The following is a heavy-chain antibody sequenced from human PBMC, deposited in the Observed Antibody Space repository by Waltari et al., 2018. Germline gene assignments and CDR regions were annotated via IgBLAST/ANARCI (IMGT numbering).Heavy chain of an antibody. CDR1: GFTFSNSW. V-gene: IGHV3-7*01. J-gene: IGHJ4*02. Sequence: EVQLVESGGGLVQPGGSLRLSCTASGFTFSNSWMDWGRQAPGKGLEWVANIKPDGSESHYVDSVQGRFTVSRDNTQNLLYLQMNTLRVDDTAVYYCSLSLNSWGQGTLVTVSP. CDR3: SLSLNS. CDR2: IKPDGSES.